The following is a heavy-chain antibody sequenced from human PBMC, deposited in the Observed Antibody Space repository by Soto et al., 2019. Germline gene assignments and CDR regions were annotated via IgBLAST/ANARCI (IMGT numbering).Heavy chain of an antibody. V-gene: IGHV3-15*07. CDR1: GVTFSNVW. D-gene: IGHD6-19*01. Sequence: EVQLVESGGGLVKPGGSLRLSCAASGVTFSNVWMNWVRQAPGKGLEWVGRIKSKTDGGTTDYAAPVKGRFTISRDDSKNTLYLQMNRLKAKDTAVYYCTPHALKYSSGWYEFADWGEGTGVTVYS. J-gene: IGHJ4*02. CDR2: IKSKTDGGTT. CDR3: TPHALKYSSGWYEFAD.